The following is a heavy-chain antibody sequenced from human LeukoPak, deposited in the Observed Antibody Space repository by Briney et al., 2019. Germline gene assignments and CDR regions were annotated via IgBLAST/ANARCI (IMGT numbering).Heavy chain of an antibody. Sequence: GGSLRLSCAASGFTVSSNYMSWVRQAPGKGLEWVSVIYSGGSTYYADSVKGRFTISRDNSKNTLNLQMNSLRAEDAAVCYCARGYSSDNWGQGTLVTVSS. J-gene: IGHJ4*02. CDR3: ARGYSSDN. V-gene: IGHV3-66*01. D-gene: IGHD2-21*01. CDR1: GFTVSSNY. CDR2: IYSGGST.